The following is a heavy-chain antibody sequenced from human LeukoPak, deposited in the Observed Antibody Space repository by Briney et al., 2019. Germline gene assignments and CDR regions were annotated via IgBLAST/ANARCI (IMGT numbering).Heavy chain of an antibody. CDR3: ARARHSGYSSSWYLVDY. Sequence: SVKVSCKASGGTFSSYAISWVRQAPGQGLEWMGGIIPIFGTANYAQKLQGRVTMTTDTSTSTAYMELRSLRSDDTAVYYCARARHSGYSSSWYLVDYWGQGTLVTVSS. CDR2: IIPIFGTA. J-gene: IGHJ4*02. CDR1: GGTFSSYA. V-gene: IGHV1-69*05. D-gene: IGHD6-13*01.